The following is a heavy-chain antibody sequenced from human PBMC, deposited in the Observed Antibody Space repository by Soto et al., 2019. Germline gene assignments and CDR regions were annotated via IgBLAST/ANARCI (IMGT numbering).Heavy chain of an antibody. D-gene: IGHD1-1*01. Sequence: GGPLRLSCAASGFTFSSYGMHWVRQAPGKGLEWVAVISYDGSNKYYADSVKGRFTISRDNSKNTLYLQMNSLRAEDTAVDYCAKDGKPDFDYWGQGTLVTVSS. CDR3: AKDGKPDFDY. V-gene: IGHV3-30*18. CDR1: GFTFSSYG. J-gene: IGHJ4*02. CDR2: ISYDGSNK.